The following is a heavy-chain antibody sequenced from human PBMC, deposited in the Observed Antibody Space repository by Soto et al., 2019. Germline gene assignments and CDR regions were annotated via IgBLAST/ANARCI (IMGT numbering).Heavy chain of an antibody. CDR2: INPNSGGT. CDR3: ARVYDSSGYYSGY. D-gene: IGHD3-22*01. Sequence: WASVKVSCKASGYTFTGYYMHWVRQAPGQGLEWMGWINPNSGGTNYAQKFQGRVTMTRDTSISTAYMELSRLRSDDTAVYYCARVYDSSGYYSGYWGQGTLVTV. CDR1: GYTFTGYY. J-gene: IGHJ4*02. V-gene: IGHV1-2*02.